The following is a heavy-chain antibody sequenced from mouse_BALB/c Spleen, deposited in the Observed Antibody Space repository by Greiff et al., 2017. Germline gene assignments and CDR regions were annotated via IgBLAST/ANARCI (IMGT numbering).Heavy chain of an antibody. Sequence: EVQLQQSGAELVKPGASVKLSCTASGFNIKDTYMHWVKQRPEQGLEWIGRIDPANGNTKYDPKFQGKATITADTSSNTAYLQLSSLTSEDSAVYYCTNYGAWFAYWGQGTLVTVSA. V-gene: IGHV14-3*02. CDR3: TNYGAWFAY. CDR2: IDPANGNT. D-gene: IGHD1-2*01. CDR1: GFNIKDTY. J-gene: IGHJ3*01.